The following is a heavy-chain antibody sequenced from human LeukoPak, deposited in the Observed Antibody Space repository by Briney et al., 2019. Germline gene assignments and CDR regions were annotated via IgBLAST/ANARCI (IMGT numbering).Heavy chain of an antibody. J-gene: IGHJ4*02. Sequence: GGSLRLSCAASGFTFSSYAMHWVRQAPGKGLEWVAVISYDGSNKYYADSVKGRFTIPRDNSKNTLYLQMNSLRAEDTAVYYCARAPIAAAGNFDYWGQGTLVTVSS. CDR2: ISYDGSNK. V-gene: IGHV3-30-3*01. CDR1: GFTFSSYA. D-gene: IGHD6-13*01. CDR3: ARAPIAAAGNFDY.